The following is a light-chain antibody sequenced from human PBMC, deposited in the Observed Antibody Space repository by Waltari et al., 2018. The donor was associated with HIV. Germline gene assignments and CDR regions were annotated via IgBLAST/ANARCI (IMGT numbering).Light chain of an antibody. Sequence: DIPLTQSPSFLSASVGDRVTITCRAILGISSNLAWYQQKPGQAPTLLIYAASSLPTGVPSRFSGSGSGTEFTLTVRRLQPEDCATYFCQHLNSFPPFTFGPGTTVDVK. CDR1: LGISSN. V-gene: IGKV1-9*01. J-gene: IGKJ3*01. CDR2: AAS. CDR3: QHLNSFPPFT.